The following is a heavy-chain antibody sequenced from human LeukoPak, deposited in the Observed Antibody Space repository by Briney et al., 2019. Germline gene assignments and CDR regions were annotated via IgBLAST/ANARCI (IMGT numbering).Heavy chain of an antibody. V-gene: IGHV1-24*01. CDR2: FDPEDGET. J-gene: IGHJ6*02. CDR1: GYTLTELS. Sequence: ASVKVSCKVSGYTLTELSMHWVRQAPGKGLEWMGGFDPEDGETIYAQKFKGRVTMTRDTAMGTAYMELSSLTSEDTAVYYCASEKWVKREGVYYYYGITVWGQGTTVTVSS. D-gene: IGHD1-26*01. CDR3: ASEKWVKREGVYYYYGITV.